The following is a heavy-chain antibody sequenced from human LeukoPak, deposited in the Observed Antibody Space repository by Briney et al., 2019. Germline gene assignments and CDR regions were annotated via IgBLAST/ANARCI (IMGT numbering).Heavy chain of an antibody. CDR3: ARSGFGSGWLGYYYGMDV. CDR2: TYYRSKWYN. CDR1: GDSVSSNSAA. Sequence: QTLSLTCAISGDSVSSNSAAWNWIRQSPSRGLEWLGRTYYRSKWYNDYAVSVKSRITISPDTSKNQFSLQLNSVTPEDTAVYYCARSGFGSGWLGYYYGMDVWGQGTTVTVSS. D-gene: IGHD6-19*01. V-gene: IGHV6-1*01. J-gene: IGHJ6*02.